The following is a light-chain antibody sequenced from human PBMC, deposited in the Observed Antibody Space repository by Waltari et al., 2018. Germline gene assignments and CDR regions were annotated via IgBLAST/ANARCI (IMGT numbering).Light chain of an antibody. Sequence: QSVLTQPPSASGTPGQRVTISCSGSSSNLGDNVVNWYQQVPGTAPKLLIDRNDLRPSGVPDRFSASKSGTSASLAISGLQSEDEAEYYGASWDDSLNGHWVFGGGTKVTVL. J-gene: IGLJ3*02. CDR1: SSNLGDNV. CDR3: ASWDDSLNGHWV. V-gene: IGLV1-44*01. CDR2: RND.